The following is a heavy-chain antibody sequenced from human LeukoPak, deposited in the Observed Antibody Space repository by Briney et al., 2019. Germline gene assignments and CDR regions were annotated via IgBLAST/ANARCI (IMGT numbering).Heavy chain of an antibody. CDR2: ISGSGGST. CDR1: GLTLSSYV. D-gene: IGHD3-22*01. V-gene: IGHV3-23*01. J-gene: IGHJ3*02. CDR3: AKGLTYYYDSSGLHGAFDI. Sequence: GGSLRLSCAASGLTLSSYVMNWVRQAPGKGLEWVSAISGSGGSTYYADSVKGRFTISRDNSKNTLYLQMNSLRAEDTAVYYCAKGLTYYYDSSGLHGAFDIWGQGTMVTVSS.